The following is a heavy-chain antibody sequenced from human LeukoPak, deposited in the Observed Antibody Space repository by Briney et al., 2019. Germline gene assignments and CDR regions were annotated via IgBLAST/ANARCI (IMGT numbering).Heavy chain of an antibody. J-gene: IGHJ3*02. CDR1: GYTFTGYY. CDR2: INPNSGGT. Sequence: VASVKVSCKASGYTFTGYYMHWLRQAPGQGLEWMGWINPNSGGTNYAQKFQGRVTMTRDTSISTAYMELSRLRSDDTAVYYCARDILTRYCSSTSCYSAFDIWGQGTMVTVSS. CDR3: ARDILTRYCSSTSCYSAFDI. D-gene: IGHD2-2*02. V-gene: IGHV1-2*02.